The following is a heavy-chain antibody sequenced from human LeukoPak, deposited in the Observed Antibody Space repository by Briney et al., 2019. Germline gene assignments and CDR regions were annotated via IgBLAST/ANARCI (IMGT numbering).Heavy chain of an antibody. CDR3: ARGRARYCSGGSCPPAGGY. CDR2: INHSGST. D-gene: IGHD2-15*01. CDR1: GGSISGYY. V-gene: IGHV4-34*01. Sequence: SETLSLTCTASGGSISGYYWSWIRQPPGKGLEWIGEINHSGSTNYNPSLKSRVTISVDTSKNQFSLKLSSVTAADTAVYYCARGRARYCSGGSCPPAGGYWGQGRLVTVSS. J-gene: IGHJ4*02.